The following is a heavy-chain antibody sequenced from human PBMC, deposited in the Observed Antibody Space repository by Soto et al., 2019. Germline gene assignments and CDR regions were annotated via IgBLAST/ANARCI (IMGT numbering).Heavy chain of an antibody. CDR1: GFTFSSYG. V-gene: IGHV3-33*01. D-gene: IGHD6-13*01. Sequence: QVQLVESGGGVVQPRRSLRLSCAASGFTFSSYGMHWVRQAPGKGLEWVAVIRYDGTNKYYAESVKGRFTISRDNSNNTLYLQMSSLRLDDTAVYYCARGIIAGPGRDYFDYWGQGTLVTVSS. CDR3: ARGIIAGPGRDYFDY. J-gene: IGHJ4*02. CDR2: IRYDGTNK.